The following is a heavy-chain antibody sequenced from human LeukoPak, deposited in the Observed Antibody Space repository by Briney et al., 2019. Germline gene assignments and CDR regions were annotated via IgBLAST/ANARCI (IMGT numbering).Heavy chain of an antibody. V-gene: IGHV1-46*01. Sequence: SVXXSCKASESSFVIYYIHWVRQAPGEGLEWVGLIHPNDGIRNYAQKFQDRVTMTLDRSTTTFYMELSSLTSEDTAVYYCTRDRPHNWFDPWGQGTLVTVSP. CDR1: ESSFVIYY. CDR3: TRDRPHNWFDP. CDR2: IHPNDGIR. J-gene: IGHJ5*02.